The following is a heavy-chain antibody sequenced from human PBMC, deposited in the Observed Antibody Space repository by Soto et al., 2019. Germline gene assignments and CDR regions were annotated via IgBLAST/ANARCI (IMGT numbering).Heavy chain of an antibody. V-gene: IGHV3-74*01. J-gene: IGHJ6*02. CDR1: GFTFSSYW. D-gene: IGHD2-8*01. CDR2: INSDGSST. CDR3: ARDLSFFVAGCTDCACGTCYYYYYGMEV. Sequence: GGSLRLSCAASGFTFSSYWMHWVRQAPGKVLVWVSRINSDGSSTSYADSVKGRFTISRDNANNTLYLQMNSLRAEDTAVYYCARDLSFFVAGCTDCACGTCYYYYYGMEVWGQGATVTV.